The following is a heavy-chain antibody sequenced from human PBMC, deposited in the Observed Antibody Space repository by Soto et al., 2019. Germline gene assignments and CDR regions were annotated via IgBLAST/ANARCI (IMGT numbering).Heavy chain of an antibody. CDR2: INYRGTT. D-gene: IGHD6-13*01. Sequence: QVQLQESGPGLVKPSQTLSLTCTVSGGSINNGDYYWNWIRQHPEKGLEWMGYINYRGTTFYSPSLKSRIIISVDTSKNQFSLKLSSVTAAETAVYYCARDAPGAAPYWGQGTLVTVSS. CDR3: ARDAPGAAPY. CDR1: GGSINNGDYY. V-gene: IGHV4-31*03. J-gene: IGHJ4*02.